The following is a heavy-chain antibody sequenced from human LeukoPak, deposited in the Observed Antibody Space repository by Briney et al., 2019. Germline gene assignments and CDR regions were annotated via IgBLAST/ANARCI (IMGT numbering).Heavy chain of an antibody. J-gene: IGHJ4*02. CDR2: IGAYNGNT. CDR1: GYTFTSYG. V-gene: IGHV1-18*01. Sequence: ASVKVSCKASGYTFTSYGISWVRQAPEQGLEWMGWIGAYNGNTNYAQKLQGRVTMTTDTSTSTAYMELRSLRSDDTAVYYCARDRFEYSSSAGSVSGYWGQGTLVTVSS. D-gene: IGHD6-6*01. CDR3: ARDRFEYSSSAGSVSGY.